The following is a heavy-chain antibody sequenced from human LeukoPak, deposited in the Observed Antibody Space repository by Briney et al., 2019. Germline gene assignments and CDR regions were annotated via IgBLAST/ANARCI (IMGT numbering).Heavy chain of an antibody. CDR2: INHSGST. D-gene: IGHD3-3*01. J-gene: IGHJ5*02. V-gene: IGHV4-34*01. Sequence: SETLSLTCAVYGGSFSGYYWSWIRQPPGKGLEWIGEINHSGSTNYNPSLKSRVTISVDTFKNQFSLKLSSVTAADTAVYYCARGSSSKYYDFWSGYFSTPHNWFDPWGQGTLVTVSS. CDR1: GGSFSGYY. CDR3: ARGSSSKYYDFWSGYFSTPHNWFDP.